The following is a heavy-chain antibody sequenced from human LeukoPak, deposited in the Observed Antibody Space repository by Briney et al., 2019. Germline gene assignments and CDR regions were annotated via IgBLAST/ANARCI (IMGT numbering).Heavy chain of an antibody. V-gene: IGHV4-59*01. D-gene: IGHD3-3*01. CDR1: VGSISSYY. CDR3: ARVLSSGYYGYFDY. Sequence: TSETLSLTCTVSVGSISSYYWSWIRQPPGKGLEWIGYIYYSGSTNYNPSLKSRVTISVDTSKNQFSLKLSSVTAADTAVYYCARVLSSGYYGYFDYWGQGTLVTVSS. CDR2: IYYSGST. J-gene: IGHJ4*02.